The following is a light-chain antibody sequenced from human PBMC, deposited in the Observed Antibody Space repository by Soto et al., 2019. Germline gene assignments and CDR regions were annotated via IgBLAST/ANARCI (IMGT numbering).Light chain of an antibody. CDR3: QQYGSSPWT. J-gene: IGKJ1*01. CDR2: GAS. V-gene: IGKV3-20*01. Sequence: EIVLTQSPGTLSLSPGDRATLSCRASQTVSSSYLAWYQQKPGQAPRLLIYGASSRATGIPDRFSGSGSGTDFTLTISRLEPEDFAVYYCQQYGSSPWTFGQGTKVDIK. CDR1: QTVSSSY.